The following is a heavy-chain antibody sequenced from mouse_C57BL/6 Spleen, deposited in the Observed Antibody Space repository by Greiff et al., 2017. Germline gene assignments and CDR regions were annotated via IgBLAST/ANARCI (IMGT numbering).Heavy chain of an antibody. CDR3: ARDIYYYGSSYFYYAMDY. CDR1: GFTFSSYA. D-gene: IGHD1-1*01. V-gene: IGHV5-4*01. CDR2: ISDGGSYT. Sequence: EVKVVESGGGLVKPGGSLKLSCAASGFTFSSYAMSWVRQTPEKRLEWVATISDGGSYTYYPDNVKGRFTISRDNAKNNLYLQMSHLKSEDTAMYYCARDIYYYGSSYFYYAMDYWGQGTSVTVSS. J-gene: IGHJ4*01.